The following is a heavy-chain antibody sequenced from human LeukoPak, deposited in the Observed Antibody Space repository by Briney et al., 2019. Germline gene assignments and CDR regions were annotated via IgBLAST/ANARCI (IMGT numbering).Heavy chain of an antibody. V-gene: IGHV3-9*01. D-gene: IGHD1-26*01. CDR3: AKDLRGYSGSYYAFDY. J-gene: IGHJ4*02. CDR2: ISWNSGSI. Sequence: SLRLSCAASGFTFDDYAMHWVRQAPGKGLEWVSGISWNSGSIGYADSVKGRFTISRDNAKNSLYLQMNSLRAEDTALYYCAKDLRGYSGSYYAFDYWGQGTLVTVSS. CDR1: GFTFDDYA.